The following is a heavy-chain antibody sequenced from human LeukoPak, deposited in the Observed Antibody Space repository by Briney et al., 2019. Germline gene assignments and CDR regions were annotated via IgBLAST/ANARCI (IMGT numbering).Heavy chain of an antibody. J-gene: IGHJ4*02. CDR3: ARVFPPLEYYDSSGYYYFDY. V-gene: IGHV4-59*01. CDR1: GGSISSYY. D-gene: IGHD3-22*01. CDR2: IYYSGST. Sequence: SETLSLTCTVPGGSISSYYWTWIRQPPGKGLEWIGDIYYSGSTNYNPSLKSRVTISVDTSKNQFSLKLSSVTAADTAVYYCARVFPPLEYYDSSGYYYFDYWGQGTLVTVSS.